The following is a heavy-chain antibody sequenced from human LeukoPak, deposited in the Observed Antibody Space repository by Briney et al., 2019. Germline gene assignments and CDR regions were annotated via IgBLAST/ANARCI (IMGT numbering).Heavy chain of an antibody. Sequence: GGSLRLSCAASGFTFSSNYMSWVRQAPGKGLEWVSVIYSGGSTYYAESVKGRFTISRDNSKNTLYLQMSSLRAEDTAVYYCARFSSGSFDYWGQGTLVTVSS. CDR2: IYSGGST. J-gene: IGHJ4*02. CDR1: GFTFSSNY. V-gene: IGHV3-53*01. D-gene: IGHD1-26*01. CDR3: ARFSSGSFDY.